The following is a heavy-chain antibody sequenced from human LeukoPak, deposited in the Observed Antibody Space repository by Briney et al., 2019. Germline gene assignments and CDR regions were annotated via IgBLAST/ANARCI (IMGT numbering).Heavy chain of an antibody. J-gene: IGHJ5*02. Sequence: SETLSLTCTVSGGSISGYFWNWIRQPAGKGLEWIGRIYTSGSTTYNPSLKSRVTMSVDTAKNQLSLKLSSVTAADTAVYYCARVMVVATTLAWSDPWGQGTLVTVSS. CDR2: IYTSGST. D-gene: IGHD2-15*01. CDR1: GGSISGYF. CDR3: ARVMVVATTLAWSDP. V-gene: IGHV4-4*07.